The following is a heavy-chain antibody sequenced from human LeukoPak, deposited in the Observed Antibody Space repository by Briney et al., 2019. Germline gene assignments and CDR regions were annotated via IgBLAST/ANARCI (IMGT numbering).Heavy chain of an antibody. CDR2: ISSRGDHT. CDR3: VRQLGYCSDGSCYFDY. CDR1: GFTFSSYA. D-gene: IGHD2-15*01. Sequence: GGSLRLSCAASGFTFSSYAMSWVRQAPGKGMEWVSAISSRGDHTYYADSVKGRFTLSRDNSKSTLFLQMNSLRAEDTAVYYCVRQLGYCSDGSCYFDYWGQGTLVTVST. V-gene: IGHV3-23*01. J-gene: IGHJ4*02.